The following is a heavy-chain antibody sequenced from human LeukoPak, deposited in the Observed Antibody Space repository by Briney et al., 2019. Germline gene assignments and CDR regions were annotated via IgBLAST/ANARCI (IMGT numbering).Heavy chain of an antibody. CDR2: INPNSGGA. V-gene: IGHV1-2*02. CDR3: ARDGGQVGAIYFDY. Sequence: ASVKVSCKASGYTFTGYYMHWVRQAPGQGLEWMGWINPNSGGANYAQKFQGRVTMTRDTSISTAYMELSRLRSDDTAVYYCARDGGQVGAIYFDYWGQGTLVTVSS. CDR1: GYTFTGYY. J-gene: IGHJ4*02. D-gene: IGHD1-26*01.